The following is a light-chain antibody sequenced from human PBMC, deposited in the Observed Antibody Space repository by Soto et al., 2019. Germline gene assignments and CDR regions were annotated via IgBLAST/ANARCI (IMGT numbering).Light chain of an antibody. Sequence: EIVLTQSPGTLSLSPGERATLSCRASQIVTNSYLAWYQQKPGQAPRLLIYGASSRATGFPDRFSGSGSGTDFTLTISRLEPEDFAVYYCQQYGTSPRTFGQGTKLVIK. CDR3: QQYGTSPRT. J-gene: IGKJ2*01. V-gene: IGKV3-20*01. CDR1: QIVTNSY. CDR2: GAS.